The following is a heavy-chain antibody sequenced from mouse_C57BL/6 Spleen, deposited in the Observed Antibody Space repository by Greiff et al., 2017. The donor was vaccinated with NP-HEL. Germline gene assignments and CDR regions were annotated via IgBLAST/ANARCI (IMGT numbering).Heavy chain of an antibody. D-gene: IGHD1-1*01. CDR3: ARAPHYYGSSSYFDY. V-gene: IGHV1-82*01. Sequence: VQLQQSGPELVKPGASVKISCKASGYAFSSSWMNWVKQRPGKGLEWIGRIYPGDGDTNYNGKFKGKATLTADKSSSTAYMQLSSLTSEDSAVYFCARAPHYYGSSSYFDYWGQGTTLTVSS. CDR2: IYPGDGDT. J-gene: IGHJ2*01. CDR1: GYAFSSSW.